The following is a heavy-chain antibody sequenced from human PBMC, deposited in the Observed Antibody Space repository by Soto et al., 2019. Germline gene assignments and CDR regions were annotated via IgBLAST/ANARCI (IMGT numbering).Heavy chain of an antibody. CDR1: GFTFSSYG. D-gene: IGHD2-8*01. CDR2: ISYDGSNK. J-gene: IGHJ5*02. Sequence: GGSLRLSCAASGFTFSSYGMHWVRQAPGKGLEWVAVISYDGSNKYYADSVKGRFTISRDNSKNTLYLQMNSLRAEDTAVYYCAKDGMVYAIEGDNWFDPWGQGTLVTVSS. CDR3: AKDGMVYAIEGDNWFDP. V-gene: IGHV3-30*18.